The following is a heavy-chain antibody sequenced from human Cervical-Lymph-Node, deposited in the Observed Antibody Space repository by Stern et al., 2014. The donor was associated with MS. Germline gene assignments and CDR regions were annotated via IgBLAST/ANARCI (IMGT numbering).Heavy chain of an antibody. CDR3: ATGAGNNWFDP. CDR2: IIRTVGTA. CDR1: GD. D-gene: IGHD3-10*01. V-gene: IGHV1-69*06. J-gene: IGHJ5*02. Sequence: QMQLVQSGAEVKKPGSSVRVSCKASGDISWLRQAPGQGLEWMGGIIRTVGTAHYTQRFQGRLTITADKSTNTTYIVPTRMRSDDTAIYSCATGAGNNWFDPWGQGTLVSVSS.